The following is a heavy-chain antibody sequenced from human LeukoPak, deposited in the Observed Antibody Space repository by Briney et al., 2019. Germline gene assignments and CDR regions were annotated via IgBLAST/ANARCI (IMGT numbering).Heavy chain of an antibody. J-gene: IGHJ4*02. CDR2: IYASGST. D-gene: IGHD2-21*01. CDR3: ASEVYSLDY. V-gene: IGHV4-4*07. CDR1: GGSINSYY. Sequence: PSETLSLTCSVSGGSINSYYWSWIRQPAGKGLEWIGRIYASGSTNYSPSLKSRVTISIDQSNNRFSLKLSSVTAADTAVYYCASEVYSLDYWGQGTLVTVSS.